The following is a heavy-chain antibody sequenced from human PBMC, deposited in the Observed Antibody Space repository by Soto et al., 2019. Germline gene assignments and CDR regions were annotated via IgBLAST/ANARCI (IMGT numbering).Heavy chain of an antibody. Sequence: GASVKVSCKASGGTFSSYAISWVRQAPGQGLEWMGGIIPIFGTANYAQKFQGQVTISADKSISTAYLQWSSLKPSDSAMYYCASYHFDNIGYRADYWGPGTLVTVSS. D-gene: IGHD3-22*01. J-gene: IGHJ4*02. V-gene: IGHV1-69*06. CDR2: IIPIFGTA. CDR3: ASYHFDNIGYRADY. CDR1: GGTFSSYA.